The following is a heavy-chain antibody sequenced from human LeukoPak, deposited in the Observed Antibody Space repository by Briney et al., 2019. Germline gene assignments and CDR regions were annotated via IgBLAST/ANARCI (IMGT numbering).Heavy chain of an antibody. V-gene: IGHV3-30*03. J-gene: IGHJ4*02. CDR1: GFAFSRYG. D-gene: IGHD2-2*01. CDR3: ARGPGALDY. CDR2: ISHDGTNK. Sequence: GRSLRLSCAASGFAFSRYGMHWVRQAPGKGLGGVALISHDGTNKNHADSVKGRFTISRDNSNNTLYLQMSSLRAEDTAVYYCARGPGALDYWGQGTLVTVSS.